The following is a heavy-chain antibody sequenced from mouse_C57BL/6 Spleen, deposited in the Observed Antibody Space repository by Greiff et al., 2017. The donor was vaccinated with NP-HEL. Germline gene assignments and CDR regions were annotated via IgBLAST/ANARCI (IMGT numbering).Heavy chain of an antibody. J-gene: IGHJ4*01. CDR2: IRNKANGYTT. Sequence: EVKVVESGGGLVQPGGSLSLSCAASGFTFTDYYMSWVRQPPGKALEWLGFIRNKANGYTTEYSASGKGRFTISSYNSQSILYLQMNALRAEDSATYYCARYIGGRAMDDWGQGTSVTVSS. V-gene: IGHV7-3*01. D-gene: IGHD3-1*01. CDR3: ARYIGGRAMDD. CDR1: GFTFTDYY.